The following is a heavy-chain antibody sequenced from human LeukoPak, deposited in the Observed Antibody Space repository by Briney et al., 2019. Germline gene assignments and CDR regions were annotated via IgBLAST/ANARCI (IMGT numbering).Heavy chain of an antibody. D-gene: IGHD1-1*01. CDR3: ARGGLNALEAFDI. J-gene: IGHJ3*02. CDR2: ITGDGVTT. Sequence: VGSLRLPCAPSGFTFDEYVIHTVRHAPGRGQEWDSLITGDGVTTYNTDSVKGRFTISRDNSKNSLYLQRNSLRAEDTAVYYCARGGLNALEAFDIWGQGTLVTVSS. CDR1: GFTFDEYV. V-gene: IGHV3-43*02.